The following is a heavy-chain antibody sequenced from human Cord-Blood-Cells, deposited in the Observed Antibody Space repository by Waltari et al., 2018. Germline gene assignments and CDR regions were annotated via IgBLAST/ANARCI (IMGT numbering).Heavy chain of an antibody. V-gene: IGHV3-21*01. CDR3: ARAIPYSSSWYAFDI. CDR2: ISSSSSYI. Sequence: EVQLVESGGGLVKPGGSLRLSCAASGFTFSSFSMTWVRQAPGKGLEWVSSISSSSSYIYYADSVKGRFIISRDNAKNSLYLQMNSLRAEDTAVYYCARAIPYSSSWYAFDIWGQGTMVTVSS. D-gene: IGHD6-13*01. CDR1: GFTFSSFS. J-gene: IGHJ3*02.